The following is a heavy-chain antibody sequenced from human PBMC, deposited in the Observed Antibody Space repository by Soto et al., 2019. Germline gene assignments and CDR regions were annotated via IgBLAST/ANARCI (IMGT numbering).Heavy chain of an antibody. V-gene: IGHV3-23*01. CDR2: ISESGGGT. D-gene: IGHD3-10*01. CDR1: GFTFSSYA. CDR3: AKHASGRGGMDV. Sequence: EVQLLESGGGLVQPGGSLRLSCAASGFTFSSYAMTWVRQTPGKGLEWVSTISESGGGTYYVDSVKGRFTISRDNSKNTLYLQMNSLRVEDTAVYSCAKHASGRGGMDVWGQGTTVTVSS. J-gene: IGHJ6*02.